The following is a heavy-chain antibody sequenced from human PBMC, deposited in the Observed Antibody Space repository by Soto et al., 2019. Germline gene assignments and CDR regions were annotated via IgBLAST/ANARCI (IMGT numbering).Heavy chain of an antibody. CDR2: IKQDGSEK. Sequence: HPGGSLRLSCAASGFTFSSYWLSWVRLAPGKGLEWVANIKQDGSEKYYVDPVKGRFTISRDNAKNSLYLQMNSLRAEDTAVYYCARVSLAAAGAYYWGQGTLVTVSS. J-gene: IGHJ4*02. D-gene: IGHD6-13*01. CDR3: ARVSLAAAGAYY. V-gene: IGHV3-7*05. CDR1: GFTFSSYW.